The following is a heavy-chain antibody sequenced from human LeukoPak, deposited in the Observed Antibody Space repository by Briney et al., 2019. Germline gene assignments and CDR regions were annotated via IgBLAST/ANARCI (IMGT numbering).Heavy chain of an antibody. J-gene: IGHJ4*02. D-gene: IGHD2-15*01. V-gene: IGHV3-7*01. CDR1: GFTFSSYW. CDR3: ARAPVGGGSCR. Sequence: GGSLRLSCAASGFTFSSYWMSWVRQAPGKGLEWVANIKQDVSEKYYVDSVKGRFTISRDNAKNSCYLQMNSLRAEQTGVYYCARAPVGGGSCRWGQGTMLTVSS. CDR2: IKQDVSEK.